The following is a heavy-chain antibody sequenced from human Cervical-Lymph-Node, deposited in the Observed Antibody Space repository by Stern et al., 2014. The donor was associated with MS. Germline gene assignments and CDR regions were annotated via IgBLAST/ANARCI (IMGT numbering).Heavy chain of an antibody. J-gene: IGHJ4*02. D-gene: IGHD2-15*01. CDR3: GRDTCRGGGCYFRY. Sequence: QVQLVESGGGVVQPGRSLRLSCAASGFIFSNYAMHWVRQAPGKGLDWVPFVSNEGSKQFYADSVKGRFTISRDNANNTLYLQMNSLRPEDTAVYYCGRDTCRGGGCYFRYWGQGILITVSS. CDR1: GFIFSNYA. CDR2: VSNEGSKQ. V-gene: IGHV3-30-3*01.